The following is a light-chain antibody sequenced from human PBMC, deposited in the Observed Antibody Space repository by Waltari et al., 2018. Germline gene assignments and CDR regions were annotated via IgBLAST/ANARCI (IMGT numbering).Light chain of an antibody. CDR1: QDISSW. Sequence: IHMTQSPSTVSASVGDRVTITCRASQDISSWLACYQQKPESAPKHLIYKATKASTLEHGVPQRLIGSGSGTEFTLTLNSLLPDDFATYYCQQFDTYPWTFGQGTKVEIK. V-gene: IGKV1-5*03. CDR3: QQFDTYPWT. CDR2: KAS. J-gene: IGKJ1*01.